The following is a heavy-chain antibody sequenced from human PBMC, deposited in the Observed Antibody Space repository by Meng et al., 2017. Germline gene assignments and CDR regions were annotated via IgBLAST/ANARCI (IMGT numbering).Heavy chain of an antibody. J-gene: IGHJ4*02. CDR1: GYTFTSYY. V-gene: IGHV1-18*04. Sequence: ASVKVSCKASGYTFTSYYMHWVRQAPGQGLEWMGWISAYNGNTNYAQKLQGRVTMTTDTSTSTAYMELRSLRSDDTAVYYCARAPHYDFWSGYLFDYWGQGTLVTVSS. CDR2: ISAYNGNT. D-gene: IGHD3-3*01. CDR3: ARAPHYDFWSGYLFDY.